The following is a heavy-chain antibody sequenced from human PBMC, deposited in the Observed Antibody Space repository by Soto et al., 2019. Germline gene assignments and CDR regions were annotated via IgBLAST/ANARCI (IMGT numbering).Heavy chain of an antibody. V-gene: IGHV1-18*01. D-gene: IGHD3-3*02. J-gene: IGHJ5*02. CDR1: GYTFTSYY. Sequence: QVQLVQSGAEVKKPGASVKVSCKASGYTFTSYYISWVRQAPGQGLEWMGWISAYNGNTNYPQKLQGRVTMTTDRSTSPAYMELRSLRAVDTPVYYCARDPPPIASWGQGSLVTVPS. CDR3: ARDPPPIAS. CDR2: ISAYNGNT.